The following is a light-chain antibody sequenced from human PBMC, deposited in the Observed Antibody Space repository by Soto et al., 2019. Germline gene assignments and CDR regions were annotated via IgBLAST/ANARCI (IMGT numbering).Light chain of an antibody. V-gene: IGKV3-11*01. CDR1: QSVSSY. CDR2: DAS. Sequence: EIVLTQSPATLSLSPGERATLSCRASQSVSSYLAWYQQKPGQAPRLLIYDASNRATGIPARFGGSGSGTEFTLSISSLQSEDFAVYYCQQYYDWPSLTFGGGTKVDIK. CDR3: QQYYDWPSLT. J-gene: IGKJ4*01.